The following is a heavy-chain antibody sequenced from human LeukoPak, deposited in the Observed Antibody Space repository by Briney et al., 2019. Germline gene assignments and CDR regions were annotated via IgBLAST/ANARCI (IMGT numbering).Heavy chain of an antibody. CDR3: ARDSDGSGYYFDY. CDR2: IYYSGST. V-gene: IGHV4-59*01. CDR1: GGSISGYY. J-gene: IGHJ4*02. Sequence: SETLSLTCTVSGGSISGYYWSWIRQPPGKGLEWIGYIYYSGSTNYNPSLKSRVTISVDTSKNQFSLKLSSVTAADTAVYYCARDSDGSGYYFDYWGQGTLVTVSS. D-gene: IGHD3-22*01.